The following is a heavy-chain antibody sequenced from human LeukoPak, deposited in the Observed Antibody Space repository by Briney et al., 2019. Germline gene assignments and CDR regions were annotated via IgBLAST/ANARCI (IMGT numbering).Heavy chain of an antibody. CDR1: GGTFSSYA. D-gene: IGHD4-11*01. J-gene: IGHJ4*02. Sequence: RASVKVSCKASGGTFSSYAISWVRQAPGQGLEWMGRIIPTFGIANYAQKFQGRVAITADKSTSTAYMELSSLRSEDTAVYYCARLYSNYDIDYWGQGTLVTVSS. V-gene: IGHV1-69*04. CDR3: ARLYSNYDIDY. CDR2: IIPTFGIA.